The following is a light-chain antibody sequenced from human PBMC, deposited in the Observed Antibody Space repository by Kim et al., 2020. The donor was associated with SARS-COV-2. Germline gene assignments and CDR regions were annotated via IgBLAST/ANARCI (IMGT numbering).Light chain of an antibody. CDR3: QQYNTDSRT. V-gene: IGKV1-5*03. J-gene: IGKJ4*02. CDR2: RAS. Sequence: DIQMTQSPSTLSASVGDRVTITCRASESISSSLAWYQQRPGKAPRLLIYRASNLQSGVPSRFSAFGAGTDFTLTISSLQPDDFATYYCQQYNTDSRTFGRGTKVDIK. CDR1: ESISSS.